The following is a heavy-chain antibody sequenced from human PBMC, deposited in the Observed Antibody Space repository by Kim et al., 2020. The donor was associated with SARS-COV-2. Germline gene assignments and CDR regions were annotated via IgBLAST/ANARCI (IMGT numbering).Heavy chain of an antibody. Sequence: ASVKVSCKASGYTFTGYYMHWVRQAPGQGLEWMGWINSNSGDTNYAQKFQGRVTMTRDTSISTAYMELIILRSDDTAVYYCARAAPYCGGDCYDYWGQGTLVTVSS. J-gene: IGHJ4*02. V-gene: IGHV1-2*02. CDR1: GYTFTGYY. CDR3: ARAAPYCGGDCYDY. CDR2: INSNSGDT. D-gene: IGHD2-21*01.